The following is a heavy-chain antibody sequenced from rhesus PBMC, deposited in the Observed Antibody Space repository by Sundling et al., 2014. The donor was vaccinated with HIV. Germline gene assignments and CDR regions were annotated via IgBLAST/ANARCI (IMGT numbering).Heavy chain of an antibody. CDR2: ISSGGGIT. J-gene: IGHJ5-1*01. CDR1: GFTFSSYG. D-gene: IGHD3-3*01. V-gene: IGHV3S42*01. CDR3: AKDEYLDWSGPS. Sequence: EVQLVESGGGLVQPGGSLRLSCGASGFTFSSYGMYWVRQAPGKGLEWISGISSGGGITYYADSVKGRFTISRDNSKNTLSLQMNRLRAEDTAVYYCAKDEYLDWSGPSWGPGVLVTVSS.